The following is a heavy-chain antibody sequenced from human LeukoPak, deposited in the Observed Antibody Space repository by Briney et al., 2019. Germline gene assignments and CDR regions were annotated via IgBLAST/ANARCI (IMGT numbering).Heavy chain of an antibody. V-gene: IGHV5-51*01. D-gene: IGHD1-26*01. Sequence: GESLKISCQGSGYTFVSYWIGWVRKIPAKGLEWMGIIYPGDSDARYNPSFQGQVTFSADRSISTAYLQRSSLQASDTAMYYCARLSGSYRGWFDPWGQGTLVTVSS. J-gene: IGHJ5*02. CDR1: GYTFVSYW. CDR2: IYPGDSDA. CDR3: ARLSGSYRGWFDP.